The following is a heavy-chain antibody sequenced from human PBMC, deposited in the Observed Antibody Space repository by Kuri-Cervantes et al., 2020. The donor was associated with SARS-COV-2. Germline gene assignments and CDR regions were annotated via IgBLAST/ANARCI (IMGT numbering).Heavy chain of an antibody. CDR1: GYTFTGYY. Sequence: ASVKVSCKASGYTFTGYYMHWVRQAPGQGLEWMGWINPNSGGTNYAQKFQGRVTMTRDTSISTAYMELSRLRSDDTAVYYCATGIAVGTQNWFDPWGQGTLVTVSS. D-gene: IGHD6-19*01. V-gene: IGHV1-2*02. CDR3: ATGIAVGTQNWFDP. CDR2: INPNSGGT. J-gene: IGHJ5*02.